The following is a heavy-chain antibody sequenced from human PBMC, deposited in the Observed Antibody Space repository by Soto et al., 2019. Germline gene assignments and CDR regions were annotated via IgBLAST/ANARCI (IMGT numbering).Heavy chain of an antibody. CDR1: GGSISSGGYY. V-gene: IGHV4-31*03. CDR2: IYYSGST. D-gene: IGHD3-9*01. CDR3: ARTGYDILTGYDYYARDV. Sequence: QVQLQESGPGLVIPSQTLSLTCTVSGGSISSGGYYWSWIRQHPGKGLEWIGHIYYSGSTYYNPSLKSRVTISVDTSENQFSLKLNYVTAADTAVYYCARTGYDILTGYDYYARDVWGQVTTVTVSS. J-gene: IGHJ6*02.